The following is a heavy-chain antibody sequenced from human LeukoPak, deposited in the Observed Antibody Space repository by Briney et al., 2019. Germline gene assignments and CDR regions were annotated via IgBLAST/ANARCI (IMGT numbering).Heavy chain of an antibody. Sequence: GASVKVSCKASGYTFTSYGISWVRQAPGQGLEWMGWISAYNGNTNYARKLQGRVTMTTDTSTSTAYMELRSLRSDDTAVYYCARDWDGVAAAGTDWYFDLWGRGTLVTVSS. CDR2: ISAYNGNT. V-gene: IGHV1-18*01. CDR3: ARDWDGVAAAGTDWYFDL. D-gene: IGHD6-13*01. CDR1: GYTFTSYG. J-gene: IGHJ2*01.